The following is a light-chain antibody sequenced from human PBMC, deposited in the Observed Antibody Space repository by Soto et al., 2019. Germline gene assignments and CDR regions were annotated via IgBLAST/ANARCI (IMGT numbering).Light chain of an antibody. CDR2: SNN. J-gene: IGLJ3*02. CDR3: QSYDASLSAWV. Sequence: QSVLTQPPSVSGAPGQRVTISCSGSSSNIGAGYDVQWFQHLPGTAPKLLIHSNNNRPSGVPDRFSGSKSGTSASLAITGLQAEDEANYYCQSYDASLSAWVFGGGTKLTVL. CDR1: SSNIGAGYD. V-gene: IGLV1-40*01.